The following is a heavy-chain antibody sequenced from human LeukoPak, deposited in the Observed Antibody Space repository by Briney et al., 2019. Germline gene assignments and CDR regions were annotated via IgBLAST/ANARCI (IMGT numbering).Heavy chain of an antibody. V-gene: IGHV4-59*01. Sequence: SETLSLTCTVSGGSISSYYWSWIRQPPGKGLEWIGYTYYSGSTNYNPSLKSRVTISVDTSKNQFSLKLSSVTAADTAVYYCARISAGTHRGNYFDYWGQGTLVTVSS. CDR3: ARISAGTHRGNYFDY. CDR1: GGSISSYY. D-gene: IGHD1-1*01. J-gene: IGHJ4*02. CDR2: TYYSGST.